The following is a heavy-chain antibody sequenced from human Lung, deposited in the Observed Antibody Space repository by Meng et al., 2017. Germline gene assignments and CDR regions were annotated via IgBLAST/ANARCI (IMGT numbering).Heavy chain of an antibody. D-gene: IGHD3-10*01. Sequence: GGSLSLSCAASGFSFGENWMSWVRQAPGKGLECVANMNQDGGEKYYVDSVKGRFTISRDNARNSMYLQMSSLSAEDTAIYYCATSMGRGGNDYWGQGTLVTVSS. CDR1: GFSFGENW. CDR2: MNQDGGEK. J-gene: IGHJ4*02. CDR3: ATSMGRGGNDY. V-gene: IGHV3-7*01.